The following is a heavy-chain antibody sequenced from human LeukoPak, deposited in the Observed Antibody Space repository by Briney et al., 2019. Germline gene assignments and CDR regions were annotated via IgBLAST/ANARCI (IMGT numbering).Heavy chain of an antibody. CDR3: ARGILYYYGSGSYYSPLDAFDI. V-gene: IGHV3-7*03. CDR2: IKQDGSEK. Sequence: PGGSLRLSCAASGFTFSSYWMSWVRQAPGKGLEWVANIKQDGSEKYYVDSVKGRFTISRDNAKNSLYLQMNSLRAEDTALYYCARGILYYYGSGSYYSPLDAFDIWGQGTMVTVSS. CDR1: GFTFSSYW. D-gene: IGHD3-10*01. J-gene: IGHJ3*02.